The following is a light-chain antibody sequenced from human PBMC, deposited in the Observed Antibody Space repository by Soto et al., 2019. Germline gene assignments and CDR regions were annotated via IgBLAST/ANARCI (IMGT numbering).Light chain of an antibody. CDR2: EVS. CDR1: SSDVGSYNL. Sequence: QLVLTQPASVSGSPGQSITISCTGTSSDVGSYNLVSWYQQHPGKAPKLMIYEVSKRPSGVSNRFSGSKSGNTASLTVSGLQAEDEADYYFCSYAGSLYVFGTGTKLTVL. V-gene: IGLV2-23*02. J-gene: IGLJ1*01. CDR3: CSYAGSLYV.